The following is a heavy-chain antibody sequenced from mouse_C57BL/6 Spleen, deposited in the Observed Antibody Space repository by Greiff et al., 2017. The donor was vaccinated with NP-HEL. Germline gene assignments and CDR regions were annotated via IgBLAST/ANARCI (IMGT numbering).Heavy chain of an antibody. CDR1: GFTFSDYG. CDR3: ARTFDGYYVDYFAY. Sequence: EVQLVESGGGLVKPGGSLKLSCAASGFTFSDYGMHWVRQAPEKGLEWVAYISSGSSTIYYADTVKGRFTISRDNAKNTLFLQMTSLRSEDTAMYYCARTFDGYYVDYFAYWGQGTTLTVSS. CDR2: ISSGSSTI. D-gene: IGHD2-3*01. J-gene: IGHJ2*01. V-gene: IGHV5-17*01.